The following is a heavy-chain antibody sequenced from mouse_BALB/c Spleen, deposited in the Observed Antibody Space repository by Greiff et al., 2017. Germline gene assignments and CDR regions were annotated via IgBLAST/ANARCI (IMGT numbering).Heavy chain of an antibody. Sequence: VQLQQSGAELMKPGASVKISCKATGYTFSSYWIEWVKQRPGHGLEWIGEILPGSGSTNYNEKFKGKATFTADTSSNTAYMQLSSLTSEDSAVYYCARGSVVDPRYYFDYWGQGTTLTVSS. J-gene: IGHJ2*01. V-gene: IGHV1-9*01. CDR1: GYTFSSYW. D-gene: IGHD1-1*01. CDR3: ARGSVVDPRYYFDY. CDR2: ILPGSGST.